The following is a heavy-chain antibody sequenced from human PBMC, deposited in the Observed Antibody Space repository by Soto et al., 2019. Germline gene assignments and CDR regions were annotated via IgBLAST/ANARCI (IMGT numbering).Heavy chain of an antibody. Sequence: QVQLVQSGAEVKKPGASVKVSCKASGYTFTGYDINWVRQATGQGLEWMGWMNPDTGNTVYAQKFQGRVTRTRETSISTAYMELSSLRSEDTAVYYCARGEWVGTVWGQGTLVTVSS. D-gene: IGHD6-19*01. CDR1: GYTFTGYD. V-gene: IGHV1-8*01. CDR2: MNPDTGNT. CDR3: ARGEWVGTV. J-gene: IGHJ4*02.